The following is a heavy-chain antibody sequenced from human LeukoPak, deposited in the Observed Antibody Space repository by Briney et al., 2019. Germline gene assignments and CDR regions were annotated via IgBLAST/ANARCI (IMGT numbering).Heavy chain of an antibody. CDR1: GGSISSGDYC. D-gene: IGHD3-22*01. Sequence: SQTLSLTCTVSGGSISSGDYCWSWIRRPPGKGLEWIGYIYYSGSTYYNPSLKSRVTISVDTSKNQFSLKLSSVTAADTAVYYCARVVVIQDAFDIWGQGTMVTVSS. V-gene: IGHV4-30-4*08. J-gene: IGHJ3*02. CDR2: IYYSGST. CDR3: ARVVVIQDAFDI.